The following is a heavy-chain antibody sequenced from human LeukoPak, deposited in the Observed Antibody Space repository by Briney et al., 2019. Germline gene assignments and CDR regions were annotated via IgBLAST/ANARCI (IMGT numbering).Heavy chain of an antibody. CDR3: VREDTPATTNY. Sequence: GGSLRLSCAASGFNFANHAMSWVRQTPGKGLEWVSAISGGGDITYYADSVTGRFTISRDNSKDTLFLQMHSLRPGDTAVYYCVREDTPATTNYWGQGTLVTISS. V-gene: IGHV3-23*01. CDR2: ISGGGDIT. CDR1: GFNFANHA. J-gene: IGHJ4*02. D-gene: IGHD2-8*01.